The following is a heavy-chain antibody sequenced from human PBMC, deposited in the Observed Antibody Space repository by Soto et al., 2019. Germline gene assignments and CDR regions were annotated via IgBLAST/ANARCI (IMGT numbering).Heavy chain of an antibody. CDR3: ARGGYSYGKGFYYYYGMDV. V-gene: IGHV4-61*01. D-gene: IGHD5-18*01. J-gene: IGHJ6*02. CDR1: GGSVSSGSYY. Sequence: SETLSLTCTVSGGSVSSGSYYWSWIRQPPGKGLEWIGYIYYSGSTNYNPSLKSRVTISVDTSKNQFSLKLSSVTAADTAVYYCARGGYSYGKGFYYYYGMDVWGQGTTVTVSS. CDR2: IYYSGST.